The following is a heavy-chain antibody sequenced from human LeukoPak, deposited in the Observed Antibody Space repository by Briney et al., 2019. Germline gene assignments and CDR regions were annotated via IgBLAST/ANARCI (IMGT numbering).Heavy chain of an antibody. Sequence: QSGGSLRLSCAASGFTFSSYGMSWVRQAPGKGLEWVSAISGSGHSTYYADSVKGRFTISRDNSKNTLDLQMNSLRAEDTAIYYCAKDIIWFGESFSITVFDYWGQGTLVTVSS. D-gene: IGHD3-10*01. CDR1: GFTFSSYG. V-gene: IGHV3-23*01. CDR3: AKDIIWFGESFSITVFDY. CDR2: ISGSGHST. J-gene: IGHJ4*02.